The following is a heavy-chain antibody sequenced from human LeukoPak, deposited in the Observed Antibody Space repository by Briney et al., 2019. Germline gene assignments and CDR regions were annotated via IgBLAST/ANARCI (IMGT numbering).Heavy chain of an antibody. CDR3: ARLQPLPL. CDR2: IYYSGST. V-gene: IGHV4-59*08. J-gene: IGHJ4*02. CDR1: GGSISSYY. Sequence: RPSETLSLICTVSGGSISSYYWSWIRQPPGKGLEWIGYIYYSGSTNYNPSLKSRVTISVDTSKNQFSLKLSSVTAADTAVYYCARLQPLPLWGQGTLVTVSS. D-gene: IGHD6-13*01.